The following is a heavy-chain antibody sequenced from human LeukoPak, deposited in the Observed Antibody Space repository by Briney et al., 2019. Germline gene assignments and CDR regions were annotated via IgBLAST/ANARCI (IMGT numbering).Heavy chain of an antibody. V-gene: IGHV1-18*01. J-gene: IGHJ4*02. Sequence: ASVKVSCKASGYTFTSYGISWVRQAPGQGLEWMGWISAYNGNTNYAQKLQGRVTMTTDTSTSTAYMELRSLRSDDTAVYYCAYTAMVAGGGSFDYWGQGTLVTVSS. D-gene: IGHD5-18*01. CDR1: GYTFTSYG. CDR2: ISAYNGNT. CDR3: AYTAMVAGGGSFDY.